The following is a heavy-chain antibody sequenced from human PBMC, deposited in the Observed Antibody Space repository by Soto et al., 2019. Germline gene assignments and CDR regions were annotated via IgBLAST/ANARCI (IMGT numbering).Heavy chain of an antibody. D-gene: IGHD4-4*01. V-gene: IGHV4-59*01. CDR2: IYYSGST. CDR3: ARGYSNYVRYYYYYYRDV. Sequence: SETLSLTFTVSVGSMRSDDGSGIRTPPGKGLEWIGYIYYSGSTNYNPSLKSRVTISVDTSKNQFSLKLSSVTAADTAVYYCARGYSNYVRYYYYYYRDVWGKGTTVTVSS. J-gene: IGHJ6*03. CDR1: VGSMRSDD.